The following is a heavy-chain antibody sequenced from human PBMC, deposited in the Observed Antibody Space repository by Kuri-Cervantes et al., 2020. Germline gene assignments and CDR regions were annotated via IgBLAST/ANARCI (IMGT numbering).Heavy chain of an antibody. J-gene: IGHJ6*03. CDR3: ARDRFWEYYYYMDV. CDR1: GGSISSSSYY. Sequence: SETLSLTCTVSGGSISSSSYYWSWIRQPPGKGLEWIGEINHSGSTNYNPSLKSRVTISVDTSKNQFSLKLSSVTAADTAVYYCARDRFWEYYYYMDVWGKGTTVTVSS. D-gene: IGHD3-3*01. V-gene: IGHV4-39*07. CDR2: INHSGST.